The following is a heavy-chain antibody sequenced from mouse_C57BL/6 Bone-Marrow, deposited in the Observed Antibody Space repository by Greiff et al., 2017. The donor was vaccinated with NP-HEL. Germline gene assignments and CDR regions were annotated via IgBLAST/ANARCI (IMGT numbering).Heavy chain of an antibody. Sequence: QVQLQQSGPGLVQPSQSLSITCTVSGFSLTSYGVHWVRQSPGKGLEWLGVIWRGGSTDYNAAFMSRLSITKDNSKSQVFFKMNSLQADDTAIYYCAKKGGLRGYAMDYWGQGTSVTVSS. CDR1: GFSLTSYG. J-gene: IGHJ4*01. D-gene: IGHD2-4*01. CDR3: AKKGGLRGYAMDY. V-gene: IGHV2-5*01. CDR2: IWRGGST.